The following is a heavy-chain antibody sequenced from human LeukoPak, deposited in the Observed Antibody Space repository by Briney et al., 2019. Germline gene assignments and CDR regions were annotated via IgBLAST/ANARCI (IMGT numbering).Heavy chain of an antibody. J-gene: IGHJ3*02. Sequence: ESGPALVKPTQTLTLTCTFSGFSLSTSGVGVGWIRQPPGKALEWLALIYWDDDKRYSPSLKSRLTITKDTSKNQVVLTMTNMDPVDTATYYCAHLGTYYDILTGYFPDAFDIWGQGTMVTVPS. V-gene: IGHV2-5*02. CDR2: IYWDDDK. CDR1: GFSLSTSGVG. CDR3: AHLGTYYDILTGYFPDAFDI. D-gene: IGHD3-9*01.